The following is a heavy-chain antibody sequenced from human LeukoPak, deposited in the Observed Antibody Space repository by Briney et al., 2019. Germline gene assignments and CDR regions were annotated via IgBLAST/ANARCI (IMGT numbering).Heavy chain of an antibody. CDR1: GGSISSSSHY. J-gene: IGHJ4*02. CDR3: ATESGTYSGTCFDY. Sequence: SETLSLTCTVSGGSISSSSHYWGWIRQPPGKGLEWIGSIYYSGSTYYNPSLKSRVTISVDTSKNQFSLKLSSVTAADTAVYYCATESGTYSGTCFDYWGQGTLVTVSS. V-gene: IGHV4-39*07. CDR2: IYYSGST. D-gene: IGHD1-26*01.